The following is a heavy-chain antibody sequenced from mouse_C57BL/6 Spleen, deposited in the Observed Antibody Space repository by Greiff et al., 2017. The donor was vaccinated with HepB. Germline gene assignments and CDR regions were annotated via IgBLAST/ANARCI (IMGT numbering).Heavy chain of an antibody. D-gene: IGHD4-1*01. CDR3: ARSNWNYFDY. J-gene: IGHJ2*01. V-gene: IGHV1-54*01. CDR1: GYAFTNYL. CDR2: INPGSGGT. Sequence: QVQLQQSGAELVRPGTSVKVSCKASGYAFTNYLIEWVKQRPGQGLEWIGVINPGSGGTNYNEKFKGKATLTADKSSSTAYMQLSSLTSEGSAVYFCARSNWNYFDYWGQGTTLTVSS.